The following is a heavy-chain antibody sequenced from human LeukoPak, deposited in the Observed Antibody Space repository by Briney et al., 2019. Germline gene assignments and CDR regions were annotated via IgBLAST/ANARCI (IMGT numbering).Heavy chain of an antibody. J-gene: IGHJ4*02. CDR2: IIPIFGTA. D-gene: IGHD3-22*01. V-gene: IGHV1-69*06. CDR1: GGTFSSYA. Sequence: GASVKVSCKASGGTFSSYAISWVRQAPGQGLEWMGGIIPIFGTANYAQKFQGRVTITADKSTSTAYMELSSLRSEDTAVYYCARVWDYYDSYYFDYWGQGTLVTVSS. CDR3: ARVWDYYDSYYFDY.